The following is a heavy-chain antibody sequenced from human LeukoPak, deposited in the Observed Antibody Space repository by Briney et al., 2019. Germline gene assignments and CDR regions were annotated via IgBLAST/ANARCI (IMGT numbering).Heavy chain of an antibody. J-gene: IGHJ4*02. D-gene: IGHD1-26*01. CDR3: ATGKVVATHFDY. V-gene: IGHV1-24*01. CDR1: GYTLTELS. CDR2: FDPEDGET. Sequence: ASVKVSCKVSGYTLTELSTHWVRQAPGKGPEWMGGFDPEDGETIYAQKFQGRVTMTEDTSTDTAYLELSSLRSEATAVYYCATGKVVATHFDYWGQGTLVTVSS.